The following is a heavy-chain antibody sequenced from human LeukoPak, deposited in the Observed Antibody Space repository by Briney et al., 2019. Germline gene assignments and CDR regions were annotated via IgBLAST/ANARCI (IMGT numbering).Heavy chain of an antibody. CDR3: ARGTGRGAAAGTWDY. J-gene: IGHJ4*02. CDR2: INWNGGST. CDR1: GFTFSSYA. Sequence: GGSLRLSCAASGFTFSSYAMSWVRQAPGKGLEWVSGINWNGGSTGYADSVKGRFTISRDNAKNSLYLQMNSLRAEDTALYYCARGTGRGAAAGTWDYWGQGTLVTVSS. V-gene: IGHV3-20*04. D-gene: IGHD6-13*01.